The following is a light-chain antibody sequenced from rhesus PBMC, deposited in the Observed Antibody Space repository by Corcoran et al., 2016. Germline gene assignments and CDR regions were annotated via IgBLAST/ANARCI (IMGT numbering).Light chain of an antibody. CDR3: GSWDSSGNQYI. V-gene: IGLV3S11*01. Sequence: SSGLTQEPALSVALGHTVRMTCQGDSLKTYYSSWYQQKPGQVPVLVIYGNTNRPSGIPGRISGSWSGNTGSLTITGAQVEDEADYYCGSWDSSGNQYIFGAGTRLTVL. CDR2: GNT. CDR1: SLKTYY. J-gene: IGLJ1*01.